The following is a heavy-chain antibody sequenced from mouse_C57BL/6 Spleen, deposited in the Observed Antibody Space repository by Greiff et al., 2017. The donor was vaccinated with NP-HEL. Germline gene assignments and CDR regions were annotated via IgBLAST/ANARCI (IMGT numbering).Heavy chain of an antibody. V-gene: IGHV14-2*01. CDR2: IDPEDGET. D-gene: IGHD1-1*01. CDR1: GFNIKDYY. J-gene: IGHJ4*01. Sequence: VHVKQSGAELVKPGASVKLSCTASGFNIKDYYMHWVKQRTEQGLEWIGRIDPEDGETKYAPKFQGKATITADTSSNTAYLQLSSLTSEDTAVYYCARGPITTVVDYYAMDYWGQGTSVTVSS. CDR3: ARGPITTVVDYYAMDY.